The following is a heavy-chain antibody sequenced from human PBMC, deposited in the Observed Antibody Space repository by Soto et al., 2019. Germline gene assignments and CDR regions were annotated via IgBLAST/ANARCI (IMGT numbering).Heavy chain of an antibody. CDR3: ARSRGYYDYYGMDV. Sequence: QVQLVQSGAEVKKPGSSVKLSCKASGGTFSSYAISWVRQAPGQGLEWMGGIIPIFGTANYAQKFQGRVTITADESTSTAYMELSSLRSEDTAVYYCARSRGYYDYYGMDVWGQGTTVTVSS. J-gene: IGHJ6*02. CDR2: IIPIFGTA. CDR1: GGTFSSYA. V-gene: IGHV1-69*01. D-gene: IGHD1-1*01.